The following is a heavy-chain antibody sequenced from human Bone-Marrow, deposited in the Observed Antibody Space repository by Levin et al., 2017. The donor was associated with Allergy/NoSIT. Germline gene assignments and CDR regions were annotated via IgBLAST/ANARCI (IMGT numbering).Heavy chain of an antibody. CDR2: VGYSGST. CDR3: ARIPKWQYYYFDS. Sequence: SQTLSLTCFVSGGSIFRGDWWSWVRQTPGKGLEWIGEVGYSGSTNYNPSFQSRATLSIDTSKSQVSLTLTSVTAADTAVYYCARIPKWQYYYFDSWGPGTVVTVSS. J-gene: IGHJ4*02. V-gene: IGHV4-4*02. CDR1: GGSIFRGDW. D-gene: IGHD5-12*01.